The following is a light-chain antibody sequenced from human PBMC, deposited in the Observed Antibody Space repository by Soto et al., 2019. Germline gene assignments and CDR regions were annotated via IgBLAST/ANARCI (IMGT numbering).Light chain of an antibody. Sequence: DVVMTQSPLSLPVTLGQPASISCRSSQSLVYSDGNTYLSWFQQRPGQSPRRLIYKVSNRDSGVPDRLSGSGSDTDFTPKISRVEAEDVAVYYCMQGTHWPYTFGQGTKLEI. J-gene: IGKJ2*01. V-gene: IGKV2-30*01. CDR2: KVS. CDR3: MQGTHWPYT. CDR1: QSLVYSDGNTY.